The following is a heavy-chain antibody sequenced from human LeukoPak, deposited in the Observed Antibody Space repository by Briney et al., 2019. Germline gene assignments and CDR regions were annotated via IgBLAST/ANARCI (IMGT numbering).Heavy chain of an antibody. CDR2: IYYSGST. D-gene: IGHD3-10*01. J-gene: IGHJ6*02. CDR3: ARANYSRRYYYGMDV. V-gene: IGHV4-59*01. Sequence: SETLSLTCTVSGGSISSYYWSWIRQPPGKGLEWIGYIYYSGSTNYNPSLKSRVTMSVDTSKNQFSLKLSSVTAADTAVYYCARANYSRRYYYGMDVWGQGTTVTVSS. CDR1: GGSISSYY.